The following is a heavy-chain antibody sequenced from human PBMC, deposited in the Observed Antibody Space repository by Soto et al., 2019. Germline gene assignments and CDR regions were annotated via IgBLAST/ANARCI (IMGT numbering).Heavy chain of an antibody. CDR3: ARGENSYGAIDY. J-gene: IGHJ4*02. Sequence: QVQLVESGGGVVQPGRSLRLSCAASGFTFSSYAMHWVRQAPGKGLEWVAVISYDGSNKYYADSVKGRFTISRDNSKNTLYLQMNSLRAEDTAVYYCARGENSYGAIDYWGQGTLVTVSS. D-gene: IGHD5-18*01. CDR1: GFTFSSYA. CDR2: ISYDGSNK. V-gene: IGHV3-30-3*01.